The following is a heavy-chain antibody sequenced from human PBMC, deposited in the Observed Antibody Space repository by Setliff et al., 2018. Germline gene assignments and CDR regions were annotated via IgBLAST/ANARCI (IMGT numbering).Heavy chain of an antibody. Sequence: ASVKVSCKASGYTFTTYAISWMRQAPGQGLEYMGWIRVYDGYTDYAQKFQGRVTMTKDTSTSTAYMELRSLRPDDTAVYYCVRDLGQWALDFWGQGTLVTVSS. CDR2: IRVYDGYT. V-gene: IGHV1-18*01. D-gene: IGHD1-26*01. J-gene: IGHJ4*02. CDR1: GYTFTTYA. CDR3: VRDLGQWALDF.